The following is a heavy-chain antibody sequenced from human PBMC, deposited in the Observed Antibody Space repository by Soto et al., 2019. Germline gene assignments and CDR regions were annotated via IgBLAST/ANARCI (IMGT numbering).Heavy chain of an antibody. CDR1: GYTFTRYG. J-gene: IGHJ4*02. CDR3: ARGPRSSSWYYFDY. CDR2: ISAYNGNT. V-gene: IGHV1-18*04. Sequence: ASVKVSCKASGYTFTRYGISWVRQAPGQGLEWMGWISAYNGNTNYAQKLQGRVTMTTDTSTSTAYMELRSLRSDDTAVYYCARGPRSSSWYYFDYWGQGTLVTVSS. D-gene: IGHD6-13*01.